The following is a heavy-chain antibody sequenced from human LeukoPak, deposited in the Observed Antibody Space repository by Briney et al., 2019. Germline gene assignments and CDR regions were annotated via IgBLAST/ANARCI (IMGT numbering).Heavy chain of an antibody. CDR1: GYTFTSYD. J-gene: IGHJ4*02. CDR2: MNPNSGNT. Sequence: ASVKVSCKASGYTFTSYDINWVRQATGQGLEWMGWMNPNSGNTGYAQKFQGRVTMTRNTSISTAYMELSRLRSDDTAVYYCARFAYYYDSSGYYFPFDYWGQGSLVTVSS. CDR3: ARFAYYYDSSGYYFPFDY. D-gene: IGHD3-22*01. V-gene: IGHV1-8*01.